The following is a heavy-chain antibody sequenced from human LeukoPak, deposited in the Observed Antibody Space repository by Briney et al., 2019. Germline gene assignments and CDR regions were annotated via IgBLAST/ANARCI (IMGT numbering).Heavy chain of an antibody. CDR3: ARGTEYQTFYYYYYMDV. V-gene: IGHV4-31*03. J-gene: IGHJ6*03. CDR1: GGSISSGGYY. CDR2: LYYSGST. Sequence: SETLSLTCTVSGGSISSGGYYWNWIRQHPGKGLEWIGYLYYSGSTYYNPSLKSRVTISVDTSKNQFSLKLSSVTAADTAMYYCARGTEYQTFYYYYYMDVWGKGTTVTVSS. D-gene: IGHD2-2*01.